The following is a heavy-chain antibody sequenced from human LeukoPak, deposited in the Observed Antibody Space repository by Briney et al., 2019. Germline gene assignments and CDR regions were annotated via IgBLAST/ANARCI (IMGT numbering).Heavy chain of an antibody. J-gene: IGHJ4*02. CDR1: GFAFRSNG. Sequence: PGGSLRLSCAASGFAFRSNGMSWVRQAPGKGLEWISAISPTGGTALYADSVKGRFTISRDNSKDTLYLQMNGLRAEDTALYYCAKKLEPAYFDYWGQGAQVTVSS. CDR2: ISPTGGTA. CDR3: AKKLEPAYFDY. V-gene: IGHV3-23*01. D-gene: IGHD1-1*01.